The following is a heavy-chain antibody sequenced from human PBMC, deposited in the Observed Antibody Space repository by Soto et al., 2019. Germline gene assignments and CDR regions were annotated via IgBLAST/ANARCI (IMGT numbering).Heavy chain of an antibody. Sequence: SETLSLTCAVSGGSISSYYWSWIRQPPGKGLEWIGYIYYSGSTNYNPSLKSRVTISVDTSKNQFPLKLSSVTAADTAVYYCARIIAAAGTIDYWGQGTLVTVSS. D-gene: IGHD6-13*01. CDR2: IYYSGST. CDR3: ARIIAAAGTIDY. CDR1: GGSISSYY. V-gene: IGHV4-59*01. J-gene: IGHJ4*02.